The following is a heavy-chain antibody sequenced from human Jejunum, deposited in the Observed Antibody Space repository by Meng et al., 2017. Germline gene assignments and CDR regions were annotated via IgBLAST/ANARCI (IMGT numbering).Heavy chain of an antibody. CDR3: VRDYSGYTHEFDY. Sequence: VHLVESGGGVVQPGTSLSLSCAASGFIFSNYGMHWVRQAPGKGLVWVSRIDTAGSGTSYADSVKGRFTISRDNAKNTLYLQMNSLRAEDTAVYYCVRDYSGYTHEFDYWGLGTLVTVSS. CDR2: IDTAGSGT. J-gene: IGHJ4*02. D-gene: IGHD5-24*01. V-gene: IGHV3-74*01. CDR1: GFIFSNYG.